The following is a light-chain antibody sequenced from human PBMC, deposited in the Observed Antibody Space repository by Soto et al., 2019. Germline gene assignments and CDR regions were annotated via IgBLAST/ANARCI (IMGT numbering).Light chain of an antibody. CDR3: QQYGTLPIT. V-gene: IGKV1-33*01. CDR1: HDIKKY. CDR2: DVS. Sequence: DIQMTQSPSSLSASVGDRVTITCQASHDIKKYLNWYQQKAHKVPKLLIHDVSTLATGVPSRFTGSGSGTDFTLTINSLQPEDFAVYYCQQYGTLPITFGQGTRLEIK. J-gene: IGKJ5*01.